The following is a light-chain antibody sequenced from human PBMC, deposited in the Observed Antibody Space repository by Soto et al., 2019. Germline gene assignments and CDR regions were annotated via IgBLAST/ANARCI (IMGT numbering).Light chain of an antibody. Sequence: QSALTQPASVSGSPGQSIAISCTGTSSDVGKYSYVSWFQQYPGNAPKLMIYEVSNRPSGVSNRFSGSKSGNTASLTISGLQGAVEADYYCSSFTTSSTWVFGGGTKVTVL. CDR3: SSFTTSSTWV. CDR2: EVS. CDR1: SSDVGKYSY. J-gene: IGLJ3*02. V-gene: IGLV2-14*01.